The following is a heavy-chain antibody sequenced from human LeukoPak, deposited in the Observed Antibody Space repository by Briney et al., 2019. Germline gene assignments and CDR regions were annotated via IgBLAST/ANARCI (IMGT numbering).Heavy chain of an antibody. CDR1: GGTFSSYA. D-gene: IGHD2-21*02. J-gene: IGHJ4*02. CDR2: IIPILGIA. Sequence: GASVKVSCKASGGTFSSYAISWVRQAPGQGLEWMGRIIPILGIANYAQKFQGRVTITTDESTSTAYMELSSLRSEDTAVYYCARGPSVVTAPFDYWGQGTLVTVSS. V-gene: IGHV1-69*04. CDR3: ARGPSVVTAPFDY.